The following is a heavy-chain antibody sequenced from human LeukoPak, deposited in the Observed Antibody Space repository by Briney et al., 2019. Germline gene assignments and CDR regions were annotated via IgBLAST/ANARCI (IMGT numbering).Heavy chain of an antibody. CDR2: MYYSGSA. V-gene: IGHV4-59*08. CDR3: ARSTFSSNWNL. J-gene: IGHJ4*02. CDR1: GGSISDYY. Sequence: AETLSLTSTVAGGSISDYYWSWIRHSSGKGLEWIGYMYYSGSAYYSPSLKTRATISVDTSKTQFSLKLTSVTAAATAVYYCARSTFSSNWNLWGQGTLVTVSS. D-gene: IGHD6-13*01.